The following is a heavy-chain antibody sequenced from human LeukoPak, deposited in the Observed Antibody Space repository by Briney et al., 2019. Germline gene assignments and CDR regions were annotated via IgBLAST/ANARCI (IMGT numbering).Heavy chain of an antibody. V-gene: IGHV2-70*01. J-gene: IGHJ5*02. CDR1: GFSLSTSGMC. Sequence: SGPALVKPTQTLTLTCTFSGFSLSTSGMCVSWIRQPPGKALEGLALIDWDDDKHYSTSLKTRLTISKDTSKNQVVLTMTNMDPLDTATYYCARQIVGATTSWFDPWGQGTLVTVSS. CDR3: ARQIVGATTSWFDP. CDR2: IDWDDDK. D-gene: IGHD1-26*01.